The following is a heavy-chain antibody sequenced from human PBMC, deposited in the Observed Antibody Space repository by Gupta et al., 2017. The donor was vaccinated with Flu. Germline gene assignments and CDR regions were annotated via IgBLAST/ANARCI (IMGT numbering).Heavy chain of an antibody. D-gene: IGHD6-13*01. CDR3: AKAWRGIDWYFDL. CDR1: GFTFSSYA. J-gene: IGHJ2*01. Sequence: EVQLLESGGGLVKPGGSLRLSCAASGFTFSSYAMSWVRQAPGKGLEWVSAISGSGGSTYYADSVKGRFTISRDNSKNTLYLQMNSLRAEDTAVYYCAKAWRGIDWYFDLWGRGTLVTVSS. V-gene: IGHV3-23*01. CDR2: ISGSGGST.